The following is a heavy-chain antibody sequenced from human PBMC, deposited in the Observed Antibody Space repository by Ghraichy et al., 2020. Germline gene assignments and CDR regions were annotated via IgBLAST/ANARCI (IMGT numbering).Heavy chain of an antibody. D-gene: IGHD1-1*01. Sequence: SETLSLTCSVSGYSISSGYFWGWIRQPPGKGLEWFASIFHSGTTNYNPSLESRVTISVDTSKNQVSLSLGSVTAADTAGYYCTGLETRQYLLSHCELWGQGTLVTVSS. V-gene: IGHV4-38-2*01. CDR3: TGLETRQYLLSHCEL. CDR2: IFHSGTT. J-gene: IGHJ4*02. CDR1: GYSISSGYF.